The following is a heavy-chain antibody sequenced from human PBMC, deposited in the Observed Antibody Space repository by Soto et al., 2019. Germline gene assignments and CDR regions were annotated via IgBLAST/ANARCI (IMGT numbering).Heavy chain of an antibody. J-gene: IGHJ6*02. D-gene: IGHD5-18*01. Sequence: SETLSLTCTVSGGSISSYYWSWIRQPPGKGLEWIGYIYYSGSTNYNPSLKSRVTISVDTSKNQFSLKLSSVTAADTAVYYCGRDLDTAMVTGGMDVWGQGTTVTVSS. V-gene: IGHV4-59*01. CDR1: GGSISSYY. CDR3: GRDLDTAMVTGGMDV. CDR2: IYYSGST.